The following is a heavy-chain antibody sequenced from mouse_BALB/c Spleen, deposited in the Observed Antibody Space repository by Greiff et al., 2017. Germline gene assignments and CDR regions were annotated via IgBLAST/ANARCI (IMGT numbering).Heavy chain of an antibody. D-gene: IGHD1-2*01. CDR3: ARPAITTAWFAY. V-gene: IGHV1-12*01. J-gene: IGHJ3*01. CDR2: IYPGNGDT. CDR1: GYTFTSYN. Sequence: QVQLKQPGAELVKPGASVKMCCKASGYTFTSYNMHWVKQTPGQGLEWIGAIYPGNGDTSYNQKFKGKATLTADKSSSTAYMQLSSLTSEDSAVYYCARPAITTAWFAYWGQGTLVTVSA.